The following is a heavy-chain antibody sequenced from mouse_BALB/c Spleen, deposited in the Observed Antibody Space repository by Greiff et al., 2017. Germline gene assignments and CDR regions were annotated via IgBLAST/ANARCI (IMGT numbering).Heavy chain of an antibody. Sequence: EVMLVESGGGLVKPGGSLKLSCAASGFTFSSYAMSWVRQSPEKRLEWVAEISSGGSYTYYPDTVTGRFTISRDNAKNTLYLEMSRLRSEDPAMYYFATYYDYDPSWFAYWGQGTLVTVSA. V-gene: IGHV5-9-4*01. CDR2: ISSGGSYT. CDR3: ATYYDYDPSWFAY. J-gene: IGHJ3*01. CDR1: GFTFSSYA. D-gene: IGHD2-4*01.